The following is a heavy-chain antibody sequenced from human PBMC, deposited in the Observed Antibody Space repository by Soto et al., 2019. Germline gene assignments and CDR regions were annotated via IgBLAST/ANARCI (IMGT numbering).Heavy chain of an antibody. Sequence: SETLSLTXAVYGGSFSGYYWSWIRQPPGKGLEWIGEINHSGSTNYNPSLKSRVTISVDTSKNQFSLKLSSVTAADTAVYYCARGSHGSGSYCSPANYYYGMDVWGQGTTVTVSS. V-gene: IGHV4-34*01. CDR3: ARGSHGSGSYCSPANYYYGMDV. CDR2: INHSGST. J-gene: IGHJ6*02. D-gene: IGHD3-10*01. CDR1: GGSFSGYY.